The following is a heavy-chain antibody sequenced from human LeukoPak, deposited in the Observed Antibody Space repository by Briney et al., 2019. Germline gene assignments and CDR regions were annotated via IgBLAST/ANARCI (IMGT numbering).Heavy chain of an antibody. J-gene: IGHJ4*02. CDR3: ARHTVDSSSWYLFDY. CDR2: IYYSGST. CDR1: GGSISSYS. V-gene: IGHV4-59*08. D-gene: IGHD6-13*01. Sequence: SETLSLTCTVSGGSISSYSWSWIRQPPGKGQEWIGYIYYSGSTNYNPSLKSRVTISVDTSKNQFSLKVNSVTAADTAVYYCARHTVDSSSWYLFDYWGQGTLVTVSS.